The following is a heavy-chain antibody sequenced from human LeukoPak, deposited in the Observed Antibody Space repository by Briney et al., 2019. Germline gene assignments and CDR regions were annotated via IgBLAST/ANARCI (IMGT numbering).Heavy chain of an antibody. J-gene: IGHJ4*02. CDR3: AKDGWKRWLQLQVPEIDY. CDR2: IGTAGEI. D-gene: IGHD5-24*01. CDR1: GFTFSSYD. Sequence: GGSLRLSCAASGFTFSSYDIHWVRQATGKGLEWVSGIGTAGEIYYPDSVKGRFTISRDNSKNTLYLQMNSLRAEDMAVYYCAKDGWKRWLQLQVPEIDYWGQGTLVTVSS. V-gene: IGHV3-13*01.